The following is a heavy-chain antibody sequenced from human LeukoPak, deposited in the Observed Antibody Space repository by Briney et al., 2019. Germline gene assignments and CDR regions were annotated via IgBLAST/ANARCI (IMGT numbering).Heavy chain of an antibody. CDR2: INWNGGST. V-gene: IGHV3-20*04. D-gene: IGHD6-13*01. CDR3: AKLHRSIAAAEYDY. Sequence: GGSLRLSCAASGFTFDDYGMSWVRQAPGKGLEWVSGINWNGGSTGYADSVKGRFTISRDNSKNTLYLQMNSLRVEDTAVYYCAKLHRSIAAAEYDYWGQGTLVTVSS. CDR1: GFTFDDYG. J-gene: IGHJ4*02.